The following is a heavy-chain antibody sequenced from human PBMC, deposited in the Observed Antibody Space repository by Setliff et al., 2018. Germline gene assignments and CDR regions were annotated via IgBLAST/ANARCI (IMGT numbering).Heavy chain of an antibody. CDR2: ISGSSGDA. J-gene: IGHJ4*02. CDR3: ARINFYVSSGYYYAPDY. CDR1: GYSFTSYD. V-gene: IGHV1-18*01. D-gene: IGHD3-22*01. Sequence: ASVKVSCKASGYSFTSYDINWVRQIPGHGLEWMGWISGSSGDASYAQKFQGRVTMTIDTSTDTVYMELRSLKSDYTALYYCARINFYVSSGYYYAPDYWGQGTLVTVSS.